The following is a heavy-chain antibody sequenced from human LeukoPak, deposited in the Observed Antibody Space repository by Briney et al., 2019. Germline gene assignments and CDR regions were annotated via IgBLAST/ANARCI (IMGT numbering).Heavy chain of an antibody. J-gene: IGHJ3*02. Sequence: SQTLSLTCTISGDSISNGDYYWGWIRQPPGKGLEWIANIYHGGTTYDNPSLKSRLTISIDKSKNHFSLELRSVTAADTAVYYCARDRTLTTMTPEAFDIWGQGTMVTVSS. V-gene: IGHV4-30-2*01. CDR3: ARDRTLTTMTPEAFDI. D-gene: IGHD4-17*01. CDR1: GDSISNGDYY. CDR2: IYHGGTT.